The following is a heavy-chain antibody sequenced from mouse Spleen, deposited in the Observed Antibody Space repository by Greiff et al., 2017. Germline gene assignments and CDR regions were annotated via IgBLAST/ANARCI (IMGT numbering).Heavy chain of an antibody. CDR2: IYYSGTI. Sequence: EVKLVESGPGLVKPSQTVFLTCTVTGISITTGNYRWSWIRQFPGNKLEWIGYIYYSGTITYNPSLTSRTTITRDTPKNQFFLEMNSLTAEDTATYYCARDGYYGNLYYAMDYWGQGTSVTVSS. CDR3: ARDGYYGNLYYAMDY. J-gene: IGHJ4*01. D-gene: IGHD2-1*01. V-gene: IGHV3-5*01. CDR1: GISITTGNYR.